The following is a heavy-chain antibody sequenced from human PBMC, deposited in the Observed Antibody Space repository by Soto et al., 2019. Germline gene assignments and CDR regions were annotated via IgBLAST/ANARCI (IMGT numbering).Heavy chain of an antibody. CDR1: GGSISSSSYY. CDR2: IYYSGST. Sequence: QLQLQESGPGLVKPSETLSLTCTVSGGSISSSSYYWGWIRQPPGKGLEWIGRIYYSGSTYYNPPLQRRVTISVDTSKNQFSLKLSSVTAADTAVYYCARHVGGYSYGYSVYYYGMDVWGQGTTVTVSS. D-gene: IGHD5-18*01. V-gene: IGHV4-39*01. CDR3: ARHVGGYSYGYSVYYYGMDV. J-gene: IGHJ6*02.